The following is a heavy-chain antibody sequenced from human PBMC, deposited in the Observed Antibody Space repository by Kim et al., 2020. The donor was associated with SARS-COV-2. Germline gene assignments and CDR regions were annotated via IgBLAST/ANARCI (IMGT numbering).Heavy chain of an antibody. CDR2: IKQDGSEK. CDR1: GFTFSSYW. D-gene: IGHD3-9*01. J-gene: IGHJ4*02. CDR3: ARSGSYYGILTGYSWH. Sequence: GGSLRLSCAASGFTFSSYWMSWVRQAPGKGLEWVANIKQDGSEKYYVDSVKGRFTISRDNAKNSLYLQMNSLRAEDTAVYYCARSGSYYGILTGYSWHWGQGTLVTVSS. V-gene: IGHV3-7*01.